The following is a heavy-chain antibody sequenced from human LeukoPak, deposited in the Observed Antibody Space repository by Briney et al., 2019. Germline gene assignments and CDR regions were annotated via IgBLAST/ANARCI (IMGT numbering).Heavy chain of an antibody. V-gene: IGHV1-2*02. J-gene: IGHJ3*02. D-gene: IGHD3-9*01. CDR1: GYIITGYY. Sequence: ASVKVSCKASGYIITGYYMHWVRQAPGQGLEWMGWINPNSGGTKNAQKFQGRVTMTRDTSINTAYMELSRLRSDDTAVYFCARASTYFKAFDIWGRGTKVTVSS. CDR2: INPNSGGT. CDR3: ARASTYFKAFDI.